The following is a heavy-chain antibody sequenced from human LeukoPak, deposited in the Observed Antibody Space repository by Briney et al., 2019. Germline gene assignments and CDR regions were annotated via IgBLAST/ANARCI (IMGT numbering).Heavy chain of an antibody. V-gene: IGHV3-48*02. CDR2: ITSRSTTI. D-gene: IGHD2-2*01. Sequence: GGSLRLSCAASGFTFRNYNMVWVRQAPGKGLEWVSYITSRSTTIYYVDSVKGRFTVSRDNAKDSLYLQMNSLRDEDTAVYYCARGGDVVVPAAIDFDYWGQGTLVTVSS. J-gene: IGHJ4*02. CDR3: ARGGDVVVPAAIDFDY. CDR1: GFTFRNYN.